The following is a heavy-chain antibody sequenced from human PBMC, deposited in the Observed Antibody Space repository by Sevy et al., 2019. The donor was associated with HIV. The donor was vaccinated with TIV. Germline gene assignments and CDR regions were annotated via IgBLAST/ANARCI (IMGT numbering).Heavy chain of an antibody. CDR3: VKGPYDSSGYYIRIFDY. J-gene: IGHJ4*02. D-gene: IGHD3-22*01. CDR1: GFTFSSYA. CDR2: ISSNGGST. Sequence: GGSLRLSCSASGFTFSSYAMHWVRQAPGKGLEYVSAISSNGGSTYYADSVKGRFTISRDNSKNTLYLQMGCLRAEDTAVYYCVKGPYDSSGYYIRIFDYWGQGTLVTVSS. V-gene: IGHV3-64D*06.